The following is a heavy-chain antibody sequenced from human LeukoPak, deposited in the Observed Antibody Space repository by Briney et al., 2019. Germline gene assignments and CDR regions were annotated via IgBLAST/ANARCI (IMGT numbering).Heavy chain of an antibody. CDR2: INHSGST. CDR1: GGSFSGYY. D-gene: IGHD6-19*01. CDR3: ARGKGDSSGWYDFDY. J-gene: IGHJ4*02. V-gene: IGHV4-34*01. Sequence: SETLSLTCAVYGGSFSGYYWSWIRQPPGKGPEWIGEINHSGSTNYNPSLKSRVTISVDTSKNQFSLKLSSVTAADTAVYYCARGKGDSSGWYDFDYWGQGTLVTVSS.